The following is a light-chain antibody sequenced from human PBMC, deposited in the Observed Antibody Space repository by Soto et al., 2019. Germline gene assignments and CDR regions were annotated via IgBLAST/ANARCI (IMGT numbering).Light chain of an antibody. V-gene: IGKV1-6*01. Sequence: IHMTESPSTLSGSVGDRVSITCRASQGIRNDLGWYQQKPGKAPKLLIYAASSLQSGVPSRFSGSGSGTDFTLTISSLQPEDFATYYCLQDYNYPLTFGGGTKVDI. CDR1: QGIRND. CDR2: AAS. CDR3: LQDYNYPLT. J-gene: IGKJ4*01.